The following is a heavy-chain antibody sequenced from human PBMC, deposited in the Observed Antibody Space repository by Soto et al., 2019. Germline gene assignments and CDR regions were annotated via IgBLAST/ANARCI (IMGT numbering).Heavy chain of an antibody. J-gene: IGHJ5*02. CDR2: IGSGSRGT. CDR3: AAPRAAVPHTRYFDP. Sequence: EAQLLESGGGLVQPGGSLRLSCAASGFAFGNFAMSWVRQAPGKGLEWVSAIGSGSRGTHYAESVEDRFTISRDDSKNTLYLQLNSLTAADTAVYYCAAPRAAVPHTRYFDPWGQGTPVTVSP. V-gene: IGHV3-23*01. CDR1: GFAFGNFA. D-gene: IGHD6-13*01.